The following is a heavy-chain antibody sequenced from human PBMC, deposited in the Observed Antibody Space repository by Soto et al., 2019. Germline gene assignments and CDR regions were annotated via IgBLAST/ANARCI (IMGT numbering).Heavy chain of an antibody. CDR2: INPSGGST. CDR3: ARGYYVDTATDPENEDGNWFDP. V-gene: IGHV1-46*03. CDR1: GYTFTSYY. Sequence: ASVKVSCKASGYTFTSYYMHWVRQAPGQGLEWMGIINPSGGSTSYAQKFQGRVTMTRDTSTSTVYMELSSLRSEDTAVYYCARGYYVDTATDPENEDGNWFDPWGQGTLVTVSS. J-gene: IGHJ5*02. D-gene: IGHD5-18*01.